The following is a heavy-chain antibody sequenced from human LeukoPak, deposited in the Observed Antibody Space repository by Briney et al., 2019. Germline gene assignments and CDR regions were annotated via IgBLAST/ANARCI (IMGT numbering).Heavy chain of an antibody. J-gene: IGHJ4*02. CDR2: ISGSGGST. CDR1: GFTFSSYA. Sequence: QPGGSLRLSCAASGFTFSSYAMSWVRQAPGKGLEWVSAISGSGGSTYYADSVKGRFTISRDNSKNTLFLQMNSLRAEDTAVYYCAKDFYDSSGYLLDYWGQGTLVTVSS. D-gene: IGHD3-22*01. CDR3: AKDFYDSSGYLLDY. V-gene: IGHV3-23*01.